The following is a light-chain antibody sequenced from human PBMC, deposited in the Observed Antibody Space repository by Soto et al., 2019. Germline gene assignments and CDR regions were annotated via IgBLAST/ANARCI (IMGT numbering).Light chain of an antibody. CDR2: DAS. CDR1: QSVSRN. V-gene: IGKV3-11*01. CDR3: HQRSNWPWT. Sequence: EILMTQSPSTLSVSPGERATLSCRASQSVSRNLAWYQQKPGQAPRLLIYDASSRATGIPARFSGSGSGTDFTLTISSLEPEDFAVYYCHQRSNWPWTFGQGTKVDIK. J-gene: IGKJ1*01.